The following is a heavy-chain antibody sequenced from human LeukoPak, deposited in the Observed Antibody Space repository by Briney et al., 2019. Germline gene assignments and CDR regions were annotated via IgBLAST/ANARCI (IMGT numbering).Heavy chain of an antibody. D-gene: IGHD3-22*01. V-gene: IGHV3-15*01. CDR3: ITDLGYFDSSGYPH. CDR1: GFTFSNAW. CDR2: IRSKNDGGTT. Sequence: PGGSLKLSCAASGFTFSNAWMSWVRQAPGKGLECVGRIRSKNDGGTTDYAAPVKGRFTISRDESKNTLYLQMNGLKTEDTAVYYCITDLGYFDSSGYPHWGQGTLVTVSS. J-gene: IGHJ4*02.